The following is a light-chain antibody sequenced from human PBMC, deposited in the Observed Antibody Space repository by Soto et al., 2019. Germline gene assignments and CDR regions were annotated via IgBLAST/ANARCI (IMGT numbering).Light chain of an antibody. CDR3: QQYNHWPT. CDR1: QSVNNK. Sequence: EVVLTQSPATLSVSPGERATLSCRAGQSVNNKLAWYQQTPGQPPRLLIYDASTRATGVPGGFSGSGSGTEFTLTISSLQSEDFAVYYCQQYNHWPTFGQGTKLEIK. J-gene: IGKJ2*01. CDR2: DAS. V-gene: IGKV3-15*01.